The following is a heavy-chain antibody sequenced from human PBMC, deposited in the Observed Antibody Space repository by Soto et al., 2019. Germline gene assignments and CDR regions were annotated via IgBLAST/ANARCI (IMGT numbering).Heavy chain of an antibody. CDR3: ARVGRGRRYYYYGMDV. CDR2: IIQSGSN. CDR1: GGSFSGYY. V-gene: IGHV4-34*12. J-gene: IGHJ6*02. D-gene: IGHD3-10*01. Sequence: SETLSLTCTVYGGSFSGYYWSWIRQPPGKGLEWIGEIIQSGSNNYTPSLKSRVTISVDTSKNQFSLQLSSVTAADTAVYYCARVGRGRRYYYYGMDVWGQGTTVTVSS.